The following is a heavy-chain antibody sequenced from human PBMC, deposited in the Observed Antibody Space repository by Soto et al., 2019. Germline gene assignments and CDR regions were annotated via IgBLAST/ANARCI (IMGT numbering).Heavy chain of an antibody. CDR1: GFTFTSSA. CDR3: AAGVRYDFWSGYYTTGYYYYGMDV. CDR2: IVVGSGNT. D-gene: IGHD3-3*01. V-gene: IGHV1-58*01. Sequence: SVKVSCKASGFTFTSSAVQWVRQARGQRLEWIGWIVVGSGNTNYAQKFQERVTITRDMSTSTAYMELSSLRSEDTAVYYCAAGVRYDFWSGYYTTGYYYYGMDVCGQGTTVTVSS. J-gene: IGHJ6*02.